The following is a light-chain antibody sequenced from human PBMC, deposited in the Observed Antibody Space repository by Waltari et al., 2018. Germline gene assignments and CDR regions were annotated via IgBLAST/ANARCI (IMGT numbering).Light chain of an antibody. Sequence: QSALTQPRSVSGSPGQSVTISCTGTSSDVGGYNSVSWYQQDPGKAPKLLSFDVSERPSGVSVRFSGPKSGNTASLTISGLQAEDEADYHCCSFAAGNTVIFGGGTKLTVV. J-gene: IGLJ2*01. CDR3: CSFAAGNTVI. CDR1: SSDVGGYNS. CDR2: DVS. V-gene: IGLV2-11*01.